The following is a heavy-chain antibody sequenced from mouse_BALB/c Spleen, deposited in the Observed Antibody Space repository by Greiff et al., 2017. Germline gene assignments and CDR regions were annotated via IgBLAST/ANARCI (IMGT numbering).Heavy chain of an antibody. V-gene: IGHV5-9*03. CDR2: ISSGGGNT. J-gene: IGHJ2*01. CDR1: GFTFSSYT. D-gene: IGHD2-1*01. Sequence: EVMLVESGGGLVKPGGSLKLSCAASGFTFSSYTMSWVRQTPEKRLEWVATISSGGGNTYYPDSVKGRFTISRDNAKNNLYLQMSSLRSEDTALYYCARYLTRPIYYGNYFDYWGQGTTLTVSS. CDR3: ARYLTRPIYYGNYFDY.